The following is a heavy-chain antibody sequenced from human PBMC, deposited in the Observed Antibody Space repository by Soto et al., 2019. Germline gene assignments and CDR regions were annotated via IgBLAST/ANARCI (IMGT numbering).Heavy chain of an antibody. Sequence: PGGSLRLSGAATGFTFTVYAMTWVPQAPGKGLEWVSAVTANGGSTYSADSVKGRFTISRDNSKNPLFLQRNSLSAEDTAVYYCASLGVGYWANYYYYYGMDVWGQGTTVTVSS. CDR1: GFTFTVYA. CDR2: VTANGGST. CDR3: ASLGVGYWANYYYYYGMDV. D-gene: IGHD1-26*01. V-gene: IGHV3-23*01. J-gene: IGHJ6*02.